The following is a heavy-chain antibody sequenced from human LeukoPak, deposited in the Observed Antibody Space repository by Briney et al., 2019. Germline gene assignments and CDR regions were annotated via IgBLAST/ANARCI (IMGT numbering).Heavy chain of an antibody. CDR2: ISSSSYI. Sequence: GGSLRLSCAASGFTFSSYSMNWVRQAPGKGLEWVSSISSSSYIYYADSVKGRFTISRDNAKNSLYLQMNSLRAEDTAVYYCARDIAVAGYSPQVGGDYWGQGTLVTVSS. D-gene: IGHD6-19*01. CDR3: ARDIAVAGYSPQVGGDY. V-gene: IGHV3-21*01. CDR1: GFTFSSYS. J-gene: IGHJ4*02.